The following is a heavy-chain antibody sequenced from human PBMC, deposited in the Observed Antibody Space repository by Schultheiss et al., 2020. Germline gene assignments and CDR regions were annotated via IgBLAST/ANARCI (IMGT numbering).Heavy chain of an antibody. J-gene: IGHJ3*02. CDR1: GFTFSSYW. V-gene: IGHV3-74*01. CDR3: AKVLSSTILDAFDI. D-gene: IGHD2-2*01. Sequence: GGSLRLSCAASGFTFSSYWMHWVRQAPGKGLVWVSGISWNSGSIGYADSVKGRFTISRDNAKNSLYLQMNSLRDEDTAVYYCAKVLSSTILDAFDIWGQGTMVTVSS. CDR2: ISWNSGSI.